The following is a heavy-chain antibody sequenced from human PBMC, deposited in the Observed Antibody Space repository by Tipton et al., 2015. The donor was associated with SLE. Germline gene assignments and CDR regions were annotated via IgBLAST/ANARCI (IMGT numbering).Heavy chain of an antibody. CDR1: GFTFNTYS. J-gene: IGHJ4*02. V-gene: IGHV3-23*01. CDR3: AHRGTSSGYYYYFDY. CDR2: ISGSGNST. Sequence: SLRLSCAASGFTFNTYSMNWVRQAPGKGLEWVSGISGSGNSTYYADSLKGRFTISRDNSKNTLNLQMNSLRAEDTAVYYCAHRGTSSGYYYYFDYWGQGTLVTVSS. D-gene: IGHD3-22*01.